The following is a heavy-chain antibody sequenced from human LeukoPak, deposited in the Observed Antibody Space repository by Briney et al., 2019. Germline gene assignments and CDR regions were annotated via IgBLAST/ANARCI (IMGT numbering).Heavy chain of an antibody. CDR3: ATDGTGFDT. CDR1: GFTFNDYY. V-gene: IGHV3-11*01. Sequence: GGSLRLSCAASGFTFNDYYMSWIRQAPGKGLEWLSYINIGGTNTHYADSVKGRFTISRDNAKKSLYLEMNNLRAEDTAVYYCATDGTGFDTWGQGVLVTVSS. CDR2: INIGGTNT. J-gene: IGHJ5*02.